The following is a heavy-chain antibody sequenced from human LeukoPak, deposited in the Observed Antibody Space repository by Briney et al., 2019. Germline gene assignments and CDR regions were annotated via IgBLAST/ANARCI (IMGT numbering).Heavy chain of an antibody. D-gene: IGHD2-2*01. CDR3: ARFSFSTTLRGYNWFDP. CDR1: GYSFTSYW. Sequence: PGESLKISCKGSGYSFTSYWIGWVRQMPGKGLEWMGIIYPGDSDTRYSPSFQGQVTISADKSISTAYLQWSSLRASDTAMYYCARFSFSTTLRGYNWFDPWGQGTLVTVSS. J-gene: IGHJ5*02. CDR2: IYPGDSDT. V-gene: IGHV5-51*01.